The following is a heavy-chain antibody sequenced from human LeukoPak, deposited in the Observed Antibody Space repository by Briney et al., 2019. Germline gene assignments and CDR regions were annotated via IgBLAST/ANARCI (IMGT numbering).Heavy chain of an antibody. CDR3: ATPYTSGWSLYFDD. CDR1: GFTFSSYT. V-gene: IGHV3-30-3*01. CDR2: ISHDGGNK. D-gene: IGHD6-19*01. Sequence: GGSLRLSCAASGFTFSSYTMHWVRQAPDKGLEWVAVISHDGGNKYYADSVKGRFTISRDNSKNTLYLQMNGLRAEETAMYYCATPYTSGWSLYFDDWGQGTLVTVSS. J-gene: IGHJ4*02.